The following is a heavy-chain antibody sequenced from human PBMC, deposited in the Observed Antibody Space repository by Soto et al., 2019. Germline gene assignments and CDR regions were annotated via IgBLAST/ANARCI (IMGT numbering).Heavy chain of an antibody. CDR3: PRDEAMNRLQY. J-gene: IGHJ4*02. D-gene: IGHD2-2*01. V-gene: IGHV3-30*03. Sequence: QVQLVESGGGVVQPGRSLRLSCAASGFTFSVYGIHWVRQAPGKGLEWVSIISSEGNIKNYADSVKGRFTVSRDNSKNMLYLQMNSLRPEDTAVYYCPRDEAMNRLQYWGQGTLVTVSS. CDR1: GFTFSVYG. CDR2: ISSEGNIK.